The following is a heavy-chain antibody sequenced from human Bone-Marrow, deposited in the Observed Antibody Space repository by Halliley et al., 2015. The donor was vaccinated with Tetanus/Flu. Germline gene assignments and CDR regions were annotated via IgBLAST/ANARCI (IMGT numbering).Heavy chain of an antibody. CDR2: ISSSGGIV. Sequence: SLRLSCAASGFTFSRYEMNWVRQAPGKGLEWLSYISSSGGIVYYADSVRGRFTISRDNAKNSLNLQMDSLRVEDTAVYYCARDRGGTYSPLYYLDYWGLGTLVTVSS. CDR1: GFTFSRYE. J-gene: IGHJ4*02. CDR3: ARDRGGTYSPLYYLDY. D-gene: IGHD1-7*01. V-gene: IGHV3-48*03.